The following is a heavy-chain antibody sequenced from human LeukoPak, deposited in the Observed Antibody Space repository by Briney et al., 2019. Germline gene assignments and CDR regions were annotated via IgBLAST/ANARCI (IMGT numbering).Heavy chain of an antibody. V-gene: IGHV4-34*01. CDR1: GGSFSGYY. J-gene: IGHJ4*02. CDR3: ARDLYGSGSYYNRGGTDY. D-gene: IGHD3-10*01. Sequence: SETLSLTCAVYGGSFSGYYWSWIRQPPGKGLEWIGEINHSGSTNYNPSLKSRVTISVDTSKNQFSLKLSSVTAADTAVYYCARDLYGSGSYYNRGGTDYWGQGTLVTVSS. CDR2: INHSGST.